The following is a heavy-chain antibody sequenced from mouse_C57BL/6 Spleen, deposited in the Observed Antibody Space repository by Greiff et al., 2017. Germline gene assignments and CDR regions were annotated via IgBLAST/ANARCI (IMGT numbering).Heavy chain of an antibody. CDR2: IYPRSGNT. CDR3: ARETDSNYGAWFAY. D-gene: IGHD2-5*01. CDR1: GYTFTSSG. Sequence: QVQLQQSGAELARPGASVKLSCQASGYTFTSSGISWVKQRTGQGLEWIGEIYPRSGNTYYNEKFKGKATLTADKSSSTAYMELRRLTSEDSAVYFCARETDSNYGAWFAYWGQGTLVTVSA. V-gene: IGHV1-81*01. J-gene: IGHJ3*01.